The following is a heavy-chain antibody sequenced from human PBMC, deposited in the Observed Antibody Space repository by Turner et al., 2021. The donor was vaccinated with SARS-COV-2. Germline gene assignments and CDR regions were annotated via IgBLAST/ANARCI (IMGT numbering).Heavy chain of an antibody. CDR2: IHPSGST. CDR3: SRGDDSRKSGLL. D-gene: IGHD2-21*02. CDR1: GGSFSGYY. Sequence: QVHLQQWGAGLLKPSETLSLTCAVYGGSFSGYYWTWIRQPPGKGLEWIGEIHPSGSTYYNPSLKSRVTISQDTSKSQFFLNLSSVTAADTAVYHCSRGDDSRKSGLLWGQGTLVTVSS. J-gene: IGHJ4*02. V-gene: IGHV4-34*01.